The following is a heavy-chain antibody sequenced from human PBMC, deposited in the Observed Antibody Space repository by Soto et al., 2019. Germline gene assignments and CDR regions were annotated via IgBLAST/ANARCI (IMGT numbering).Heavy chain of an antibody. Sequence: ASVKVSCKASGYLFSDYFIQWLRQAPGQGLEWVAWINPKTAATHYAKNFQGWATMTRDTSISTAYLELTRLSPDDTGVYYCARIKWGRDHYSGMDVWVQGTTVTASS. V-gene: IGHV1-2*04. CDR1: GYLFSDYF. D-gene: IGHD4-4*01. J-gene: IGHJ6*02. CDR3: ARIKWGRDHYSGMDV. CDR2: INPKTAAT.